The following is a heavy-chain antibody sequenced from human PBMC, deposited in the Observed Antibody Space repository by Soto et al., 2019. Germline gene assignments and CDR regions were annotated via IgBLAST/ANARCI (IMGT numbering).Heavy chain of an antibody. CDR2: ISASSFNT. V-gene: IGHV3-23*01. J-gene: IGHJ4*02. D-gene: IGHD6-19*01. CDR1: GFTFSSYP. CDR3: ATPRENSGWYRPCFDS. Sequence: EVQLLESGGGLVQPGGSLRLSCAASGFTFSSYPMSWVRQAPGKGLERVSTISASSFNTYYADSMRGRFTISRDNSKNTLHLQMNSLRAEDTATYYCATPRENSGWYRPCFDSWGQGTLVTVSS.